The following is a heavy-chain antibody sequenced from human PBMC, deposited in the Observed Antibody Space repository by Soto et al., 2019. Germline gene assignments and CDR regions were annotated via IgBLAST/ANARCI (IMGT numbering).Heavy chain of an antibody. V-gene: IGHV1-69*12. CDR3: ASGIQLWLRRINNGYSG. J-gene: IGHJ4*02. CDR2: IIPMFGTA. D-gene: IGHD5-18*01. CDR1: GGTFSTYA. Sequence: QVQLVQSGAEVKKPESSVKVSCKAPGGTFSTYAISWVRQAPGQGLEWMGGIIPMFGTANYAQRFQDRVTITADESTNTVYMELSGLSSEDTAVYFCASGIQLWLRRINNGYSGWGQGTLVTVSS.